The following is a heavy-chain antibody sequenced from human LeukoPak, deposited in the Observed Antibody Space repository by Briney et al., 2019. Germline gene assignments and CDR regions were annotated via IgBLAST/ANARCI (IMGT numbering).Heavy chain of an antibody. CDR3: AKIPDVSDY. CDR2: ISYDGSNK. V-gene: IGHV3-30-3*02. CDR1: GFTFSSYA. J-gene: IGHJ4*02. Sequence: PGRSLRLSCAASGFTFSSYAMHWVRQAPGKGLEWVAVISYDGSNKYYADSVKGRFTISRDNSKNTLYLQMSSLRVEDTAVYYCAKIPDVSDYWGQGTLVTVSS.